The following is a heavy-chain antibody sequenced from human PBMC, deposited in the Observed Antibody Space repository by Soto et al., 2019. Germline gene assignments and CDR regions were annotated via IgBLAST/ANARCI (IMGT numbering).Heavy chain of an antibody. D-gene: IGHD1-1*01. CDR3: ARGRYGDD. CDR2: ISAHNGNT. V-gene: IGHV1-18*01. J-gene: IGHJ4*02. Sequence: ASVKVSCKGSGYAFTTYGITWVRQAPGQGLEWMGWISAHNGNTNYAQKLQGRVTVTRDTSTSTAYMELRSLRYDDTAVYYCARGRYGDDWGKGALVTVAS. CDR1: GYAFTTYG.